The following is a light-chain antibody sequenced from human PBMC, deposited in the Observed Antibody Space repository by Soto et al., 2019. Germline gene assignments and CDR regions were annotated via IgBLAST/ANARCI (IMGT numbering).Light chain of an antibody. CDR1: QSISSW. CDR3: QQYNSYSWT. Sequence: DIQITQSPSALSASVGARVTITCRASQSISSWLAWYQQKPGKAPKLLIYKASSLESGVPSRFSGSGSGTEFTLTISSLQPDDFATYYCQQYNSYSWTFGQGTKVDI. J-gene: IGKJ1*01. CDR2: KAS. V-gene: IGKV1-5*03.